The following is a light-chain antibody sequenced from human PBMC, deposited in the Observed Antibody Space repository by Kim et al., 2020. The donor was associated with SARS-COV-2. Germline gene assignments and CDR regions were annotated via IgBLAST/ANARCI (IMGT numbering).Light chain of an antibody. CDR2: KAS. V-gene: IGKV1-5*03. J-gene: IGKJ1*01. Sequence: ASVGARVTISCRASQSIHILLAWFQQKPGKAPRVLMYKASALESGVPSRFIGSGSGTEFTLTISSLQPDDSATYYCQQYDVHPETFGQGTKVDIK. CDR3: QQYDVHPET. CDR1: QSIHIL.